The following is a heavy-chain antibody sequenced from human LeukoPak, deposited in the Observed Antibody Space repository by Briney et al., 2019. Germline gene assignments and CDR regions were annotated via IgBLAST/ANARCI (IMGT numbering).Heavy chain of an antibody. CDR1: GFTFSSYA. CDR2: IKSKTDGGTT. J-gene: IGHJ4*02. D-gene: IGHD3-22*01. Sequence: GGSLRLSCAASGFTFSSYAMSWVRQAPGKGLEWVGRIKSKTDGGTTDYAAPVKGRFTISRDDSKNTLYLQMNSLKTEDTAVYYCTTARPSSGYLNWGQGTLVTVSS. V-gene: IGHV3-15*01. CDR3: TTARPSSGYLN.